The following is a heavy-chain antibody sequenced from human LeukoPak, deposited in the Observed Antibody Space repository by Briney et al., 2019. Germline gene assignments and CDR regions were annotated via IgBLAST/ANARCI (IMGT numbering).Heavy chain of an antibody. CDR2: ISSSSSYI. Sequence: PGGSLRLSCAASGFTFSSYSMNWVRQAPGKGLEWVSSISSSSSYIYYADSVKGRFTISRDNAKNSLYLQMNSLRAEDTAVYYCASAGGQQANYWGQGTLVTVSS. CDR3: ASAGGQQANY. V-gene: IGHV3-21*01. CDR1: GFTFSSYS. D-gene: IGHD6-13*01. J-gene: IGHJ4*02.